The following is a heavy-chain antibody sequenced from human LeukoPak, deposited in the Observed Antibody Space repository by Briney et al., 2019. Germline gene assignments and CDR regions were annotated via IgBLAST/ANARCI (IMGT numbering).Heavy chain of an antibody. D-gene: IGHD4-23*01. CDR1: GGSISSYY. V-gene: IGHV4-4*07. CDR2: IYTSGST. Sequence: SETLSLTCTVSGGSISSYYWSWIRQPAGKGLEWIGRIYTSGSTNYNPSLKSRVTISVDTSKNQFSLKLSSVTAADTAVYYCARGGGGNRVWAYCYMDVWGKGTTVTVSS. CDR3: ARGGGGNRVWAYCYMDV. J-gene: IGHJ6*03.